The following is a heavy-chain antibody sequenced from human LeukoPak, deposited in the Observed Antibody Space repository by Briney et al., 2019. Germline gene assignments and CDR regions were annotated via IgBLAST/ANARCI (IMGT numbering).Heavy chain of an antibody. J-gene: IGHJ6*03. CDR1: GFSFSTCV. D-gene: IGHD2-2*01. CDR3: AKEFVSAAILSYHYMDV. V-gene: IGHV3-23*01. Sequence: VGSLRLSCVASGFSFSTCVISWVPPAPRKGRKRVSAISGRGGITHYAQSAKGPFTISRDSSKNTLYMQMNSLRAEDTAIYYCAKEFVSAAILSYHYMDVWGRGTTPTVSS. CDR2: ISGRGGIT.